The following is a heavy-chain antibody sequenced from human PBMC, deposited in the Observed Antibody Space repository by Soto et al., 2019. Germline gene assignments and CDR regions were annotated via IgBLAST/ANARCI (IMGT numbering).Heavy chain of an antibody. J-gene: IGHJ4*02. V-gene: IGHV4-39*01. CDR2: LSYLGTT. CDR3: AKGRYESGWYDEHF. D-gene: IGHD6-19*01. Sequence: ASETLSLTCTVSNDSIRSGTYYWAWIRQPPGRGLEWIGSLSYLGTTDYNPSLKSRVTISKDASKNQFSLKLSSVTAADTAVYYCAKGRYESGWYDEHFWGQGTLVTVSS. CDR1: NDSIRSGTYY.